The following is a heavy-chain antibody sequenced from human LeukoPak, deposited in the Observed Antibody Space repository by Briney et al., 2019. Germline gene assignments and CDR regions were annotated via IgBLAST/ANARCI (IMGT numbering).Heavy chain of an antibody. Sequence: PSETLSLTCTVSGYSITSGYYWGWIRQSPGKGLAWIGSIYHSGSSYYNPSLKSRVTISVDTSKNHFSLKLTSVTAADTAVYYCARDPGSGYTFDYWGQGTLVTVSS. CDR3: ARDPGSGYTFDY. V-gene: IGHV4-38-2*02. J-gene: IGHJ4*02. CDR1: GYSITSGYY. CDR2: IYHSGSS. D-gene: IGHD3-22*01.